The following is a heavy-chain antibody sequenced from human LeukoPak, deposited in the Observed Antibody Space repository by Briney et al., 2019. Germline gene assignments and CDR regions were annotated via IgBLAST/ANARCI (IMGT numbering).Heavy chain of an antibody. D-gene: IGHD6-13*01. CDR1: GDSISNFY. CDR2: IYASGST. J-gene: IGHJ4*02. V-gene: IGHV4-4*07. CDR3: ARDVVAAPGTWDY. Sequence: SETLSLTCTVSGDSISNFYWSWIRQPAGKGLEWIGRIYASGSTNYNPSLKSRVTMSVDTSKNQFSLKLSSVTAADTAVYYCARDVVAAPGTWDYWGQGTLVTVSS.